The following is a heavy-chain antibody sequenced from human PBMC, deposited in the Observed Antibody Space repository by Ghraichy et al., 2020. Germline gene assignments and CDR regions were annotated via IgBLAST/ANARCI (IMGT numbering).Heavy chain of an antibody. CDR1: GYTFTAYH. D-gene: IGHD3-22*01. V-gene: IGHV1-2*02. J-gene: IGHJ3*02. CDR2: INPNSGGT. CDR3: ARDPYYYDSSETNAFDI. Sequence: ASVKVSCKASGYTFTAYHIHWVRQAPGQGLEWMGRINPNSGGTNYAQKFQGRVTMTRDTSISTAYMELSRLRSDDTAVYYCARDPYYYDSSETNAFDIWGQGTMVTVSS.